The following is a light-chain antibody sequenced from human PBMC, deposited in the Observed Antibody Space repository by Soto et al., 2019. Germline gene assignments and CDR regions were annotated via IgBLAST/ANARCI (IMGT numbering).Light chain of an antibody. J-gene: IGKJ1*01. Sequence: DIQMTQSPSTLSASVGDRVTITCRASQSISGWLAWYQQKPGKAPRLLIYDASSLKSGVPSRFSGSGSGTEFTLSISSLQPDDFATYYCQHYSSYSWAFGQGTKVEIK. CDR2: DAS. V-gene: IGKV1-5*01. CDR3: QHYSSYSWA. CDR1: QSISGW.